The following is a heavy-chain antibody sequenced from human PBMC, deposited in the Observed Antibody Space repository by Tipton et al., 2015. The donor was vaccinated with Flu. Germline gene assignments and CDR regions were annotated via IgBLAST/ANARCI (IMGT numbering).Heavy chain of an antibody. Sequence: LRLSCTVSGGSISSSSYYWGWIRQPPGKGLEWIGGIYYSGSTYYNPSLKSRVTISVDTSKNQFSLKLSSVTAADTAVYYCARTYGSGSRYAFDIWGQGTMVTVSS. CDR3: ARTYGSGSRYAFDI. CDR1: GGSISSSSYY. J-gene: IGHJ3*02. CDR2: IYYSGST. V-gene: IGHV4-39*07. D-gene: IGHD3-10*01.